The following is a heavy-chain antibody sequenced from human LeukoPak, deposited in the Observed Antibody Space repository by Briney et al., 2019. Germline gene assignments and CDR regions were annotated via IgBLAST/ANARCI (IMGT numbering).Heavy chain of an antibody. CDR3: SGGGGWESDF. Sequence: GGSLRLSCAASGFAFRSYCMTWVRQAPGKGLEWVANINDDATETNYIDSVKGRFTISRDNVRNSLHLQMDSLRAEDTAVYYCSGGGGWESDFWGQGTLVTVSS. V-gene: IGHV3-7*03. CDR2: INDDATET. D-gene: IGHD6-19*01. J-gene: IGHJ4*02. CDR1: GFAFRSYC.